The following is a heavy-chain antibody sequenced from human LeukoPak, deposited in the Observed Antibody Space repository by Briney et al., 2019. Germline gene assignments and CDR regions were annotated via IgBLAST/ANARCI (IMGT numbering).Heavy chain of an antibody. J-gene: IGHJ4*01. D-gene: IGHD4-11*01. CDR1: GGSISSYY. V-gene: IGHV4-59*01. CDR3: ARTTTSLDD. Sequence: SKTLSLTCTVSGGSISSYYWSWNRQPPGKGLEWIGYVSDTGSTNYKSSLKSRVTISVDTSKNQFSLNLTSVTAADTAVYYCARTTTSLDDWGHGTLVIVSS. CDR2: VSDTGST.